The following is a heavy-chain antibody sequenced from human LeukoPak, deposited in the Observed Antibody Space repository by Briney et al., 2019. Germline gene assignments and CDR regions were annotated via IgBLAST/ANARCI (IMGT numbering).Heavy chain of an antibody. CDR3: ASSARYFDWALSPPYYYYGMDV. CDR1: GYTFTGYC. D-gene: IGHD3-9*01. J-gene: IGHJ6*02. CDR2: INPNSGGT. Sequence: ASVKVSCKASGYTFTGYCMHWVRQAPGQGLEWMGWINPNSGGTNYAQKFQGRVTMTRDTSISTAYMELSRLRSDDTAVYYCASSARYFDWALSPPYYYYGMDVWGQGTTVTVSS. V-gene: IGHV1-2*02.